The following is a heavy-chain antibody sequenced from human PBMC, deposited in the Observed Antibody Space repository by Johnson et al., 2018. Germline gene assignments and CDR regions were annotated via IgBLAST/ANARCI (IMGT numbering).Heavy chain of an antibody. D-gene: IGHD2-2*01. Sequence: VQLQESGGDLVQPGGSLRLSCAASGFTFSTYEMHWVRQATGKGLAWVSGIGIAGDTYYSDSVKGRFTISRENAINSFYLQMNSLRAGGTAVYFCARWGTRKDSDYYGMDVWGPGTTVTVSS. CDR1: GFTFSTYE. V-gene: IGHV3-13*01. J-gene: IGHJ6*02. CDR2: IGIAGDT. CDR3: ARWGTRKDSDYYGMDV.